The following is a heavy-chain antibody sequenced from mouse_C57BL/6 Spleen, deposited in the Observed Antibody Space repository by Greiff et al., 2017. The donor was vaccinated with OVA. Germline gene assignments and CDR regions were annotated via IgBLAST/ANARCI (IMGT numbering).Heavy chain of an antibody. CDR3: ARHDGTGTEWYFDV. Sequence: DVHLVESGGDLVKPGGSLKLSCAASGFTFSSYGMSWVRQTPDKRLEWVATISSGGSYTYYPDSVKGRFTISRDNAKNTLYLQMSSLKSEDTAMYYCARHDGTGTEWYFDVWGTGTTVTVSS. CDR1: GFTFSSYG. CDR2: ISSGGSYT. D-gene: IGHD4-1*01. V-gene: IGHV5-6*01. J-gene: IGHJ1*03.